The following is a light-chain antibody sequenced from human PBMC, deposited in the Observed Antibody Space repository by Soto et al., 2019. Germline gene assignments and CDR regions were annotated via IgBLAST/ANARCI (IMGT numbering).Light chain of an antibody. CDR1: SSNIGAGLD. V-gene: IGLV1-40*01. CDR3: QSFDNSLSVYV. Sequence: QAVVTQPPSVSGAPGQRVTISCTGSSSNIGAGLDVHWYQQLPGTAPKLLIYGNSNRPSGVPDRFSGSKSGTSASLAISGLQADDEADYYCQSFDNSLSVYVFGSGTKVTVL. CDR2: GNS. J-gene: IGLJ1*01.